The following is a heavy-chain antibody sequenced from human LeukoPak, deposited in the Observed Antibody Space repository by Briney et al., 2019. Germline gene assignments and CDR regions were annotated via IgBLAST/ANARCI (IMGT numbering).Heavy chain of an antibody. CDR1: GGIFNRYA. D-gene: IGHD2-21*02. CDR2: IIPIFVTP. Sequence: GASVKVSCKASGGIFNRYAITWVRQAPGQGLEWMGGIIPIFVTPNYAQKFLGRVTITADESTSTVFMELNSLSSDDTAVYYCARGDADWYFDLWGGSTLVTVSS. J-gene: IGHJ2*01. V-gene: IGHV1-69*13. CDR3: ARGDADWYFDL.